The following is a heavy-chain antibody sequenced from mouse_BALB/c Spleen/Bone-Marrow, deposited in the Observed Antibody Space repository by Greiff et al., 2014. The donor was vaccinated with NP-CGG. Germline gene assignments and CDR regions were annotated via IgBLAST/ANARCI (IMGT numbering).Heavy chain of an antibody. CDR3: ARYGGRYYAMDY. J-gene: IGHJ4*01. D-gene: IGHD1-1*01. CDR1: GFNIKDTY. CDR2: IDPANGNT. Sequence: EVKLVESGAELVKPGASVKLSCTASGFNIKDTYMHWAKQRPEQGLEWIGRIDPANGNTNYDPRFQGKATITADTSSNTAYLQLSSLTSEDTAVYYCARYGGRYYAMDYWGQGTSVTVSS. V-gene: IGHV14-3*02.